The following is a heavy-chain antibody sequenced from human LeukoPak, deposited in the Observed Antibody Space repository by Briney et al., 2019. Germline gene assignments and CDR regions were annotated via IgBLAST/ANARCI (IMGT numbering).Heavy chain of an antibody. CDR1: GGSVSSGDYC. J-gene: IGHJ5*02. V-gene: IGHV4-61*08. Sequence: SETLSLTCTVSGGSVSSGDYCWSWIRQPPGTGLEWIGCIYYSGSTNYNPSLKSRVTVSVDTSKNQFSLRLSSVTAADTAVYYCARVRRNDYYDSSGYYYRWFDPWGQGTLVTVSS. D-gene: IGHD3-22*01. CDR3: ARVRRNDYYDSSGYYYRWFDP. CDR2: IYYSGST.